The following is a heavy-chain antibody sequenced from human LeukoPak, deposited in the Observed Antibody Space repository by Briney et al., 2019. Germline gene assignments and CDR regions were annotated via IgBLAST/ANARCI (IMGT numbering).Heavy chain of an antibody. CDR1: GFTFSSYW. CDR3: ARLAFIAAAGTGDY. V-gene: IGHV3-7*01. J-gene: IGHJ4*02. D-gene: IGHD6-13*01. CDR2: IKQDGSEK. Sequence: GGSLRLSCAASGFTFSSYWMSWVRQAPGKGLEWVANIKQDGSEKYYVDSVKGRFTISRDNAKNSLYLQMNSLRAEDTAVYYCARLAFIAAAGTGDYWGQGTLVTVSS.